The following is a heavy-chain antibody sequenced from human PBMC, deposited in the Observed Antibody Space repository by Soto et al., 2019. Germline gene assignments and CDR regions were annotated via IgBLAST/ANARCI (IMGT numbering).Heavy chain of an antibody. Sequence: EVQLVESGGGLVQPGGSLTLSCAASGFTVSSDYMSWVRQAPGKGLEWVSVIYSGGSTYYADSVKDRFTISRHNSKNTLYLQMNSLRAEDTAVYYCARDRTRLTYYYYMDVWGKGTTVTASS. J-gene: IGHJ6*03. V-gene: IGHV3-53*04. CDR1: GFTVSSDY. D-gene: IGHD2-2*01. CDR2: IYSGGST. CDR3: ARDRTRLTYYYYMDV.